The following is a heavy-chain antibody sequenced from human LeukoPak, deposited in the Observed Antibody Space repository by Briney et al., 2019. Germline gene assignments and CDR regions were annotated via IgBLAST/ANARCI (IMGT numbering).Heavy chain of an antibody. D-gene: IGHD3-9*01. Sequence: GGSLRLSCAASGFTFSSYGIHWVRQAPGKGLEWVAFIRYDGSNKYYADSVKGRFTISRDNAKNSLYLQMNSLRAEDTAVYYCARARRGRDILTGYYRGAPIDYWGQGTLVTVSS. J-gene: IGHJ4*02. CDR1: GFTFSSYG. CDR2: IRYDGSNK. V-gene: IGHV3-30*02. CDR3: ARARRGRDILTGYYRGAPIDY.